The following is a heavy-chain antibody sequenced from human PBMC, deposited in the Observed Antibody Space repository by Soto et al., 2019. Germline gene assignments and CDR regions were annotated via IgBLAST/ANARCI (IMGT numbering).Heavy chain of an antibody. Sequence: PSETLSLTCTVSGGSISSYYWSWIRQPPGKGLEWIGYIYYSGSTNYNPSLKSRVTISVDTSKNQFSLKLSSVTAADTAAYYCARTPLGYYDILTGYYTADWYFDYWGQGTLVTVSS. CDR3: ARTPLGYYDILTGYYTADWYFDY. J-gene: IGHJ4*02. CDR1: GGSISSYY. D-gene: IGHD3-9*01. CDR2: IYYSGST. V-gene: IGHV4-59*01.